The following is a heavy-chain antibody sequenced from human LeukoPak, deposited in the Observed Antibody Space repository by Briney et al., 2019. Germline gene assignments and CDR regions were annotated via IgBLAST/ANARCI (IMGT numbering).Heavy chain of an antibody. CDR2: INHSGST. CDR1: GGSFSGYC. V-gene: IGHV4-34*01. J-gene: IGHJ4*02. Sequence: SETVSLTCAVYGGSFSGYCWSWIRQPPGKGLEWIGEINHSGSTNYNPSLKSRVTISVDTSKNQFSLKLSSVTAADTAVYYCATSSGWYPLGYWGQGTLVTVSS. D-gene: IGHD6-19*01. CDR3: ATSSGWYPLGY.